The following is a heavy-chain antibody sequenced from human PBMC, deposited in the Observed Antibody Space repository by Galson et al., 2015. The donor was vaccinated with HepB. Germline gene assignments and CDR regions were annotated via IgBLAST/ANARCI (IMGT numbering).Heavy chain of an antibody. D-gene: IGHD6-19*01. J-gene: IGHJ4*02. CDR2: ISAYNGNT. V-gene: IGHV1-18*01. CDR1: GYTFTSYD. CDR3: ARDRGLGVYSSGWYVPNFDY. Sequence: SVKVSCKASGYTFTSYDINWVRQAPGQGLEWMGWISAYNGNTNYAQKLQGRVTMTTDTSTSTAYMELRSLRSDDTAVYYCARDRGLGVYSSGWYVPNFDYWGQGTLVTVSS.